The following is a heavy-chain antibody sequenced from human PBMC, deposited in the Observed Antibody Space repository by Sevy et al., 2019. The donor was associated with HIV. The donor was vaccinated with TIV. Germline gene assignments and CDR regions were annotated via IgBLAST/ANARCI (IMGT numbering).Heavy chain of an antibody. J-gene: IGHJ4*02. V-gene: IGHV3-7*03. CDR2: IKEDGSEK. CDR3: EKDVY. CDR1: GFTFSTHW. Sequence: GGSLRLSCAASGFTFSTHWMSWVRQAPGKGLEWVANIKEDGSEKYYVDSVKGRFTIYRDNAKNSLFLKMNSLRAEDTAVYYCEKDVYWGQGTLVTVSS.